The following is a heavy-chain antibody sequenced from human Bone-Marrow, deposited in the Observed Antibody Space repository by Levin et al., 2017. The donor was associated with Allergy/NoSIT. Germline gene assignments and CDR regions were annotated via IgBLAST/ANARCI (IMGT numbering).Heavy chain of an antibody. Sequence: AGGSLRLSCAASGFTFSNFAIHWARQSPGKGLEWVAVISKDGSNTHYADSVKGRFTISRDNSKNTLYLQMNSLRDEDTAVYYCAKGTDGVPVVGSHLDSWGQGTLVTVSP. D-gene: IGHD2-15*01. CDR2: ISKDGSNT. CDR1: GFTFSNFA. CDR3: AKGTDGVPVVGSHLDS. V-gene: IGHV3-30*18. J-gene: IGHJ4*02.